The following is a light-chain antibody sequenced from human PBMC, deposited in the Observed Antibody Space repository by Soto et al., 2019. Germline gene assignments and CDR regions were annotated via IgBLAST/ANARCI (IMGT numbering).Light chain of an antibody. V-gene: IGLV2-8*01. CDR1: SSDVSGYNS. CDR3: SSYAGSGTWV. J-gene: IGLJ3*02. Sequence: QSALTQPPSASGSPGQSVTISCTGASSDVSGYNSVSWYQQHPGKAPKLIISEVNSGVPDRFSGSKSGNTASLTVSGLQAEDEADYYCSSYAGSGTWVFGGGTKLSVL. CDR2: EV.